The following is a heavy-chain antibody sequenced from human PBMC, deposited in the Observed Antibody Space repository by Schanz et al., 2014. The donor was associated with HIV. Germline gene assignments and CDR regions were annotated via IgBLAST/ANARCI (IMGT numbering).Heavy chain of an antibody. V-gene: IGHV1-8*01. J-gene: IGHJ5*02. Sequence: QVQLVQSGAEVKNPGASVKVSCKASGYTFSSYDINWVRQATGQGLEWMGWMNPNSGHTGYAQKFQGRVDMTRTTSISTADMERRGLTSEDTAVYFCARARAKIEGRPVGNWFDPWGQGTLVTVSS. CDR3: ARARAKIEGRPVGNWFDP. D-gene: IGHD6-6*01. CDR2: MNPNSGHT. CDR1: GYTFSSYD.